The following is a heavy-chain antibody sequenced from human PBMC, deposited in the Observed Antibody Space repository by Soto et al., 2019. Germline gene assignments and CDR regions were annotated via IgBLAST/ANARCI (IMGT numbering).Heavy chain of an antibody. V-gene: IGHV3-53*01. CDR1: GFTVSWNY. J-gene: IGHJ4*02. CDR3: ARDVAAGSYYFDH. Sequence: EVQVVQSGGGLIQPGGALKLSCAVSGFTVSWNYMNWVRQAPGKGLEWVSVVYTDGTTYYADSVKGRFTISRGNSKNTLFLQMNSLRAEDTAIYYCARDVAAGSYYFDHWGQGSLVTVSS. D-gene: IGHD5-12*01. CDR2: VYTDGTT.